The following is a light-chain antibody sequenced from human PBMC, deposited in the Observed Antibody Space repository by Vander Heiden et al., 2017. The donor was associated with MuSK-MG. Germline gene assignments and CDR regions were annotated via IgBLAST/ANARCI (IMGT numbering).Light chain of an antibody. V-gene: IGKV1-9*01. J-gene: IGKJ5*01. CDR2: DAS. Sequence: DIQLTQSPSFLSASVGDGVTITCRASEGSGIFLAWYQQKPGKAPKLLIYDASTLESGVSSRFSGSGSGTEFTLTISSLQPADFATYYCQQHNALPTFGQGTRLEIK. CDR3: QQHNALPT. CDR1: EGSGIF.